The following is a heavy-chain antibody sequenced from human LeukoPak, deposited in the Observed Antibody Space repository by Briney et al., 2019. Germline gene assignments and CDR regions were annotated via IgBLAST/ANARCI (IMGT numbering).Heavy chain of an antibody. J-gene: IGHJ6*03. CDR1: GFTFDDYG. CDR3: ARDHSTGPMYYDFWSGYCSSYMDV. V-gene: IGHV3-20*04. Sequence: GGSLRLSCAASGFTFDDYGMSWVRQAPGKGLEWVSGINWNGGSTGYADSVKGRFTISRDNAKNSLYLQMNSLGAEDTALYYCARDHSTGPMYYDFWSGYCSSYMDVWGKGTTDTVSS. CDR2: INWNGGST. D-gene: IGHD3-3*01.